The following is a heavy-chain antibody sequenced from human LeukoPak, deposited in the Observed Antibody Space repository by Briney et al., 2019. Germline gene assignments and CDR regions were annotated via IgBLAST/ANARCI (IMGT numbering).Heavy chain of an antibody. D-gene: IGHD2-2*01. Sequence: SETLSLTCTVSGGSISSYYWSWIRQPPGKGLEWIGYIYYSGSTNYNPSLKSRVTISVDTSKNQFSLKLSSVTAADTAVYYCAREAVQIVVVPAAFDDSVLDGMDVWGQGTTVTVSS. CDR2: IYYSGST. J-gene: IGHJ6*02. CDR1: GGSISSYY. V-gene: IGHV4-59*12. CDR3: AREAVQIVVVPAAFDDSVLDGMDV.